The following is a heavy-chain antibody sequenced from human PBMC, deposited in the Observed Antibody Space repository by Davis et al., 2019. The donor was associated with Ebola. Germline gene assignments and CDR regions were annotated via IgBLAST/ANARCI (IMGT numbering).Heavy chain of an antibody. J-gene: IGHJ4*02. CDR3: ASDRYCGGDCYEDY. Sequence: SVPVSCKASGGTFSSYAISWVRQAPGQGLEWLGRIIPILGMANYAQKFQGIVTITADKSTSTAYMELSSLRSEDTAVYYCASDRYCGGDCYEDYWGQGTLVTVSS. D-gene: IGHD2-21*02. V-gene: IGHV1-69*04. CDR2: IIPILGMA. CDR1: GGTFSSYA.